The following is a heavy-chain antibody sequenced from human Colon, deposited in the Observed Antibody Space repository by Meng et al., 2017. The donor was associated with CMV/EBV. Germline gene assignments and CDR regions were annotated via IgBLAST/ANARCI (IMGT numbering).Heavy chain of an antibody. CDR3: ARVVVIPADYYTMDV. Sequence: ASVKVSCKASGYIFTAYYIHWVRQAPGQGLEWMGLISPYNGNTKYTQRLQDRVTMTTDTSTSTAYMELRSLRSDDTAVYYCARVVVIPADYYTMDVWGQGTTVTV. D-gene: IGHD2-2*01. CDR1: GYIFTAYY. CDR2: ISPYNGNT. J-gene: IGHJ6*02. V-gene: IGHV1-18*04.